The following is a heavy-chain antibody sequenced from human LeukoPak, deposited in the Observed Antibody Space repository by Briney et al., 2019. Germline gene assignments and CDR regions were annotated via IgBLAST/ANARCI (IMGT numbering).Heavy chain of an antibody. CDR2: IYYTENT. CDR3: ASGYSSSSFDY. J-gene: IGHJ4*02. CDR1: GGSISSNSYY. D-gene: IGHD6-6*01. Sequence: SETLSLTCTVSGGSISSNSYYWGWIRQPPGKGLEWIGSIYYTENTYYSPSLKSRVTMSVDTSKNQFSLKLSSVTAADTAVYYCASGYSSSSFDYWGPGTLVTVSS. V-gene: IGHV4-39*01.